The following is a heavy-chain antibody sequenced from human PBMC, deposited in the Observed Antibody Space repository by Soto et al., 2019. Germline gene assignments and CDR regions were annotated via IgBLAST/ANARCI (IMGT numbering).Heavy chain of an antibody. Sequence: EVQLVESGGGLVQPGGSLRLSCAASGFTFSSYSMNWVRQAPGKGLEWVSYISSSSSTIYYADSVKGRFTISRDNAKNSXXXXXXXLXXXXXXXYYXARXGXSLNWFDPWGQGTLVTVSS. CDR2: ISSSSSTI. J-gene: IGHJ5*02. V-gene: IGHV3-48*02. CDR3: ARXGXSLNWFDP. CDR1: GFTFSSYS.